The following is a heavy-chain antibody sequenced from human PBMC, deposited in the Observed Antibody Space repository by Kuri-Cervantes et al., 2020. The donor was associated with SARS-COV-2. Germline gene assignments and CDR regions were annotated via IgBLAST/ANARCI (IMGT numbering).Heavy chain of an antibody. V-gene: IGHV3-53*01. D-gene: IGHD1-26*01. CDR2: IYSGGST. J-gene: IGHJ4*02. CDR1: GFTVSSNY. CDR3: ARDVYRGPGSYPVY. Sequence: GGSLRLSCAASGFTVSSNYMSWVRQAPGKGLEWVSVIYSGGSTYYADSVKGRFTISRDNSKNTLYLQMNSLRAEDTAVYYCARDVYRGPGSYPVYWGQGTLVTVSS.